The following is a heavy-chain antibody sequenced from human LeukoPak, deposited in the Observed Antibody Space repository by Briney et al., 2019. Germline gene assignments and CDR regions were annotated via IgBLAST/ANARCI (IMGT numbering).Heavy chain of an antibody. V-gene: IGHV1-2*02. CDR1: GYTFTSYY. J-gene: IGHJ4*02. CDR2: INPNSGGT. D-gene: IGHD2-2*01. CDR3: AREADPLIVVVPAAMDY. Sequence: APVKVSCKASGYTFTSYYMHWVRQAPGQGLEWMGWINPNSGGTNYAQKFQGRVTMTRDTSISTAYMELSRLRSDDTAVYYCAREADPLIVVVPAAMDYWGQGTLATVSS.